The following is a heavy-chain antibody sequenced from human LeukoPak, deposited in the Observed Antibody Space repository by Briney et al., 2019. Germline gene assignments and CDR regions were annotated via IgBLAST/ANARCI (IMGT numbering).Heavy chain of an antibody. CDR2: IKSKTDGGTT. D-gene: IGHD7-27*01. Sequence: PGGSLRLSCAASGFTFSNAWMSWVRQAPGKGLEWVGRIKSKTDGGTTDHAAPVKGRFTISRDDSKNTLYLQMNSLKTEDTAVYYCARDHWGYYDLWGRGTLVTVSS. CDR1: GFTFSNAW. J-gene: IGHJ2*01. V-gene: IGHV3-15*01. CDR3: ARDHWGYYDL.